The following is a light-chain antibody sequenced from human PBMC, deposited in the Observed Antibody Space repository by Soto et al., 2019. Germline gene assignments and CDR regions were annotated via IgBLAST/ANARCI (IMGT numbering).Light chain of an antibody. J-gene: IGKJ3*01. CDR2: GAS. V-gene: IGKV3-15*01. CDR1: QSVSSN. CDR3: QQHNHWSSPAP. Sequence: EIVMTQSPATLSVSPGERATLSCRASQSVSSNLAWYQQKPGQAPRLLIYGASTRATGIPARFSGSGSGTEFTLTISSLQSEDFLFYYCQQHNHWSSPAPLGPGP.